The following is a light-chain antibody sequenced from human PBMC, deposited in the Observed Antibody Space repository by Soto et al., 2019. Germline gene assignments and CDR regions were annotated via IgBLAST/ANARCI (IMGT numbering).Light chain of an antibody. V-gene: IGKV3-11*01. J-gene: IGKJ5*01. CDR3: QQRANWPIT. CDR2: DAS. Sequence: EIVLTQSPDTLSLSPGERATLSCRASQSISSYLAWYQQKPGQAPRLLIYDASERATGIPARFSGGGSETDFTLTISSLEPEDFGVYYCQQRANWPITFGQGTRLEI. CDR1: QSISSY.